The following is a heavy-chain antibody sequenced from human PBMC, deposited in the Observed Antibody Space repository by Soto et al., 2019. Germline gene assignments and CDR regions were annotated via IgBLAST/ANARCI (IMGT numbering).Heavy chain of an antibody. CDR3: ARDTRWLQRWYFDL. Sequence: EVQLVESGGGLVQPGGSLRLSCAASGFTFSSYSMNWVRQAPGKGLEWVSYISSSSSTIYYADSVKGRFTISRDNAKNSLYLQMNSLRAEDTAVYYCARDTRWLQRWYFDLWGRGTLVTVSS. CDR2: ISSSSSTI. D-gene: IGHD5-12*01. CDR1: GFTFSSYS. V-gene: IGHV3-48*01. J-gene: IGHJ2*01.